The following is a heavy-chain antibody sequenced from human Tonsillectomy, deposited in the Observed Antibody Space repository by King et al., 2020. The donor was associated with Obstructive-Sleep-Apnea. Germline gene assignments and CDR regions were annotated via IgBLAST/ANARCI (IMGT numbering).Heavy chain of an antibody. V-gene: IGHV3-30*04. J-gene: IGHJ4*02. CDR3: ARGAYRSGWETLDY. Sequence: QLVESGGGVVQPGRSLRLSCAASGFTFSSYAMHWVRQAPGKGLEWVAVISYDGSNKYYADSVKGRFTISRDNSKNTLYLQMNSLRAEDTAVYYCARGAYRSGWETLDYWGQGTLVTVSS. CDR1: GFTFSSYA. CDR2: ISYDGSNK. D-gene: IGHD6-19*01.